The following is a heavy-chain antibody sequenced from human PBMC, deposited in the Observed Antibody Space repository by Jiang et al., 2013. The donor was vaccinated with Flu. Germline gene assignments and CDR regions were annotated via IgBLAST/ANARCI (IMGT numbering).Heavy chain of an antibody. Sequence: QTLSLTCVISGDSISNNVVAWNWIRQSPSRGLEWLGKTRYISRWLTEYSVSMQGRITINPDTSRNRLSLQLDSATPDDTAIYYCVRDYNWAFDSWGQGTLVTVSS. CDR2: TRYISRWLT. CDR3: VRDYNWAFDS. CDR1: GDSISNNVVA. D-gene: IGHD1-1*01. V-gene: IGHV6-1*01. J-gene: IGHJ4*02.